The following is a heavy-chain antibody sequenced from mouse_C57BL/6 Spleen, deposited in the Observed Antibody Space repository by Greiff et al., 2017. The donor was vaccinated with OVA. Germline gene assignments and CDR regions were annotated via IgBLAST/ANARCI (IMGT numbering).Heavy chain of an antibody. V-gene: IGHV5-17*01. CDR1: GFTFSDYG. CDR2: ISSGSSTI. CDR3: ARGNNYGSSYGYAMDY. J-gene: IGHJ4*01. Sequence: EVKVVESGGGLVKPGGSLKLSCAASGFTFSDYGMHWVRQAPEKGLEWVAYISSGSSTIYYADTVKGRFTISRDNAKNTLFLQMTSLRSEDTAMYYCARGNNYGSSYGYAMDYWGQGTSVTVSS. D-gene: IGHD1-1*01.